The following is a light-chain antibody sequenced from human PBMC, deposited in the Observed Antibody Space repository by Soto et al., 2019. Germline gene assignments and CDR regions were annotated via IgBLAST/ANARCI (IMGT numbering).Light chain of an antibody. CDR3: QQTHSTPT. CDR2: VAS. Sequence: DIQLTQSPPSLSASVGDKVTITCRASQNIGTTLNWYQVRPGKAPKLLIYVASTLHTGVPSRFSGSGSGSDFTLTINHLQPEDFATYSWQQTHSTPTFGQGTKVEI. CDR1: QNIGTT. J-gene: IGKJ1*01. V-gene: IGKV1-39*01.